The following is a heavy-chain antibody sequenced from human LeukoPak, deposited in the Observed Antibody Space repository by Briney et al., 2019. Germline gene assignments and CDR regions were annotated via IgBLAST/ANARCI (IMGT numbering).Heavy chain of an antibody. Sequence: GGSLRLSCAASGFTVSTNYMSWVRQAPGKGLEWVSVIYSGGTTYYADSVEGRFTISRDNSKNTLYLQMNSLRAEDTAVYYCARLYCSGGNCYLFDYWGQGTLVTVSS. J-gene: IGHJ4*02. CDR2: IYSGGTT. V-gene: IGHV3-53*01. CDR3: ARLYCSGGNCYLFDY. CDR1: GFTVSTNY. D-gene: IGHD2-15*01.